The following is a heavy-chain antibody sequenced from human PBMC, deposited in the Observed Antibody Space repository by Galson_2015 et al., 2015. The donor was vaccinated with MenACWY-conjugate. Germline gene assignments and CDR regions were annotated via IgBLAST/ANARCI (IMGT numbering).Heavy chain of an antibody. V-gene: IGHV3-74*01. D-gene: IGHD2-8*01. Sequence: SLRLSCAASGFTFSTYWMHWVRQAPGKGLEWVSRINADGSTTDYAESVKGRFTISRDNAKSTLFLQIHSLRAEDTAVYYCATAGCSRADYWGQGALVTVSS. CDR1: GFTFSTYW. J-gene: IGHJ4*02. CDR3: ATAGCSRADY. CDR2: INADGSTT.